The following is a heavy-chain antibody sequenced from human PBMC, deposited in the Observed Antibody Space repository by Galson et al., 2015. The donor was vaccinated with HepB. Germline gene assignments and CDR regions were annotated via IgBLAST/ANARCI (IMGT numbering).Heavy chain of an antibody. J-gene: IGHJ4*02. D-gene: IGHD6-19*01. CDR1: GDSVSSNSAA. CDR2: TYYRSKWYN. Sequence: CAISGDSVSSNSAAWNWIRQSPSRGLEWLGRTYYRSKWYNDYAVSVESRITINPDTSKNQFSLQLNSVTPEDTAVYYCAKGQNSGWSGGFDYWGQGTLVTVSS. V-gene: IGHV6-1*01. CDR3: AKGQNSGWSGGFDY.